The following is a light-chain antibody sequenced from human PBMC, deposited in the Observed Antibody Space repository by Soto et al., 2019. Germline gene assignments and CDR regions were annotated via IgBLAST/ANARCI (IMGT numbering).Light chain of an antibody. V-gene: IGKV3-20*01. CDR1: QSVNSNH. CDR2: GPS. CDR3: HQFGSSPQT. J-gene: IGKJ1*01. Sequence: EIVMTQSPATLSVSPGERATLSCRASQSVNSNHIAWYQQKPGQAPRLLIYGPSSRATGIPERFSGSGSGTDFTLSISRLEPEDFAVYFCHQFGSSPQTFGHGTKVDI.